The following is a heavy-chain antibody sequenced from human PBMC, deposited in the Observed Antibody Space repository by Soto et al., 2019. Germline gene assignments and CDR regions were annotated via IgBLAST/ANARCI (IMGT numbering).Heavy chain of an antibody. CDR3: TRCGIRYHSIGYYLGIDGMDV. V-gene: IGHV1-69*12. CDR2: TIPMFGTT. J-gene: IGHJ6*02. Sequence: QVQLVQSGAEVKKPESSVRVSCKASGGTFNSYAITWVRQAPGQGLEWMGGTIPMFGTTNYAETFQGRVTISADEYTNTAYMELSSLRSKATDVYYCTRCGIRYHSIGYYLGIDGMDVWGQGTTVIVSS. D-gene: IGHD3-22*01. CDR1: GGTFNSYA.